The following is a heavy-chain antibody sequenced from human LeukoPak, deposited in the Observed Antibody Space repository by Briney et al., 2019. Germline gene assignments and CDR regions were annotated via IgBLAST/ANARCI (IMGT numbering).Heavy chain of an antibody. CDR2: ISGSGGST. J-gene: IGHJ4*02. CDR3: AKYAPPTTVVTRFFDY. V-gene: IGHV3-23*01. D-gene: IGHD4-23*01. CDR1: GFTFSNYA. Sequence: GGSLRLSCAVSGFTFSNYAMNWVRQAPGKGLEWVSGISGSGGSTYYADSVKGRFTISRDNSKNTLYLQMNSLRVEDTAVYYCAKYAPPTTVVTRFFDYWGQGTLVTVSS.